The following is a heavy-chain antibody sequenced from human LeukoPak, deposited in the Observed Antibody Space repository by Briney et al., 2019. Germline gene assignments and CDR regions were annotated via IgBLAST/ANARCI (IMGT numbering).Heavy chain of an antibody. V-gene: IGHV4-34*01. J-gene: IGHJ6*03. CDR2: INHSGST. CDR3: ARGKAGYYYYYYYMDV. Sequence: SETLSLTCAVYGGSFSGYYWSWIRQPPGKGLEWIGEINHSGSTNYNPSLKSRVTISVDTSKNQFSLKLSSVNAADTAVYYCARGKAGYYYYYYYMDVWGEGTTVTVSS. CDR1: GGSFSGYY.